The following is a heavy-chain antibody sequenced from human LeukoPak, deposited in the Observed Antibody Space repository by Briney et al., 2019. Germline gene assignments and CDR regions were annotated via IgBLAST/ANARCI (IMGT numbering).Heavy chain of an antibody. CDR1: GFTFSSYA. CDR3: AKGFATVTTTPIDY. V-gene: IGHV3-23*01. J-gene: IGHJ4*02. Sequence: GGSLRLSCAASGFTFSSYAVSWVRQAPGKGLEWVSAISGSGGSTYYADSVKGRFTISRDNSKNTLYLQMNSLRAEDTAVYYCAKGFATVTTTPIDYWGQGTLVTVSS. CDR2: ISGSGGST. D-gene: IGHD4-17*01.